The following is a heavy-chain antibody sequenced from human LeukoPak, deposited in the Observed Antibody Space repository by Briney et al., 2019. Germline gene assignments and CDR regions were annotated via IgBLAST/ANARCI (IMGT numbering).Heavy chain of an antibody. D-gene: IGHD3-9*01. CDR3: ARHGDILNGYLDY. V-gene: IGHV4-59*08. J-gene: IGHJ4*02. CDR1: GGSISSYY. CDR2: MYYSGST. Sequence: PSETLSLTCTVSGGSISSYYWSWIRQPPGKGLEWIGYMYYSGSTKYNPSLKSRVTISVDTSKNQFSLKLSSVTAADTAVYYCARHGDILNGYLDYWGQGTLVTVTS.